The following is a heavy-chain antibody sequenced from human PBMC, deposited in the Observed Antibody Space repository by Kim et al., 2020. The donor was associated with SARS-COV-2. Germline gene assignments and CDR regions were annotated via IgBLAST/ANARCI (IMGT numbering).Heavy chain of an antibody. V-gene: IGHV3-33*01. CDR1: GFTFSNYG. Sequence: GGSLRLSCAASGFTFSNYGMHWVRQAPGKGLEWVALIWYDGSNKYYVDSVKGRFTISRDNSKNTLYLQMDSLRAEDTAVYYCARGLGQMGGSGSSLLDVWGQGTTVTVSS. CDR2: IWYDGSNK. D-gene: IGHD3-10*01. CDR3: ARGLGQMGGSGSSLLDV. J-gene: IGHJ6*02.